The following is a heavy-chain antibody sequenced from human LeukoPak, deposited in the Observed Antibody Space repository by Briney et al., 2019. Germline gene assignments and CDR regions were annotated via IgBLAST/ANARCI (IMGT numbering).Heavy chain of an antibody. CDR1: GFTFSSYA. D-gene: IGHD2-15*01. CDR2: ISYDGSNK. CDR3: ARGPLVVAARVFAY. Sequence: PGRSLRLSCAASGFTFSSYAMHWVRQAPGKGLEWVAVISYDGSNKYYADSVKGRFAISRDNSKNTLYLQMNSLRAEDTAVYYCARGPLVVAARVFAYWGQGTLVTVSS. J-gene: IGHJ4*02. V-gene: IGHV3-30*09.